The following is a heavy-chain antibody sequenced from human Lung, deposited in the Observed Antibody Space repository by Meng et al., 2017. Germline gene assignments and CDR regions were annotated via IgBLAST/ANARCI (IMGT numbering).Heavy chain of an antibody. CDR2: ISYSGAT. V-gene: IGHV4-30-4*01. CDR3: ARVVGDCASCYKGWFDP. J-gene: IGHJ5*02. Sequence: QVQLQESGPRLVRPSQTLSLTCTVSGASISSAVFWIWIRQPPGKDLEWIGYISYSGATHYNPSLKSRLTISVDTAKNQFSLSLSSVTAADTAVYYCARVVGDCASCYKGWFDPWGHGTLVTVSS. CDR1: GASISSAVF. D-gene: IGHD2-2*02.